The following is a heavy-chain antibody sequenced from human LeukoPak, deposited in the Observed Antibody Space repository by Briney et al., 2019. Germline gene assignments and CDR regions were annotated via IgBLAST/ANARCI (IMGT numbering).Heavy chain of an antibody. Sequence: GGSLRLSCAASGFTFDDYTMHWVRQAPGKGLEWVSLISWDGGSTYADSVKGRFTISRDNSKNSLYLQMNSLRTEDTALYYCAKDIGDTAMGSFDYWGRGTLVTVSS. D-gene: IGHD5-18*01. V-gene: IGHV3-43*01. CDR1: GFTFDDYT. CDR2: ISWDGGST. J-gene: IGHJ4*02. CDR3: AKDIGDTAMGSFDY.